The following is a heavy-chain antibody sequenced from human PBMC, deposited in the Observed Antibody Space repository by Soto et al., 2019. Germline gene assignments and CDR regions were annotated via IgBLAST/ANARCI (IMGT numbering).Heavy chain of an antibody. CDR1: DYIFTTYG. CDR3: ARGRYGDY. D-gene: IGHD1-1*01. CDR2: ISAHNGNT. Sequence: QVHLVQSGAEVKKPGASVKVSCKGSDYIFTTYGITWVRQAPGQGLEWMGWISAHNGNTNYAQELQGRVTVTRDTSTSTAYMELRNLRSDDTAVYYCARGRYGDYWGQGALVTVSS. J-gene: IGHJ4*02. V-gene: IGHV1-18*01.